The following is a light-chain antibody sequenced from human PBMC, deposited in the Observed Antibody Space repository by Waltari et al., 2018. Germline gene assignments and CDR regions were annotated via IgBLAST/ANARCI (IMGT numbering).Light chain of an antibody. J-gene: IGLJ1*01. CDR3: SSYTSSSTYLV. CDR2: DVS. V-gene: IGLV2-14*01. CDR1: SSDVGGYNY. Sequence: QSALTQPASVSGSPGQSITISCTGTSSDVGGYNYVSWYQQHPGKAPKLMIYDVSNRPSVVSHRFSGSKSGNTASLTISGLQAEDEADYYCSSYTSSSTYLVFGTGTKVTVL.